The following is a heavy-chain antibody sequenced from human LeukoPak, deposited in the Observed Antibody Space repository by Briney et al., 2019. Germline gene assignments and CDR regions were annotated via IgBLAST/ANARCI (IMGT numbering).Heavy chain of an antibody. CDR1: GFTFSSYG. V-gene: IGHV3-33*01. CDR2: IWYDGSNK. D-gene: IGHD3-10*01. CDR3: ARDPALLWFGELLKYYFDY. J-gene: IGHJ4*02. Sequence: PGGSLRLSCAASGFTFSSYGMHWVRQAPGKGLEWVAVIWYDGSNKYYADSVKGRFTISRDNSKNTLYLQMNSLRAEDTAVYYCARDPALLWFGELLKYYFDYWGQGTLVTVSS.